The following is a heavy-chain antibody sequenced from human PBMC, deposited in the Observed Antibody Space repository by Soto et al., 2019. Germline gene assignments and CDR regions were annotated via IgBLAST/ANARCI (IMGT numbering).Heavy chain of an antibody. V-gene: IGHV1-18*01. CDR2: ISAFKGYT. J-gene: IGHJ4*02. D-gene: IGHD3-22*01. CDR3: ERVDDYYDSSGHYFTFFNY. CDR1: GYIFTSYG. Sequence: QVQLVQSGPEVKKPGASVKLSCKASGYIFTSYGIGWVRQAPGQRLEWMGWISAFKGYTKYPQRLQGRVTMTTDTPTSTAYVELRSLRSDDTTVYYWERVDDYYDSSGHYFTFFNYCCQVSLVTVSS.